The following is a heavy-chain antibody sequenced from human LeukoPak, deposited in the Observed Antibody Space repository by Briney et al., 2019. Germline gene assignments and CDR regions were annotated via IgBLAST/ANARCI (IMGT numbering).Heavy chain of an antibody. V-gene: IGHV4-34*01. CDR3: ARRRRWFDP. J-gene: IGHJ5*02. CDR2: INHSGST. CDR1: GGSFSGYY. Sequence: SETLSLTCAVYGGSFSGYYWSWIRQPPGKGLEWIGEINHSGSTNYNPSLKSRVTISVDTSKNQFSLKLSSVTAGDTAVYYCARRRRWFDPWGQGTLVTVSS.